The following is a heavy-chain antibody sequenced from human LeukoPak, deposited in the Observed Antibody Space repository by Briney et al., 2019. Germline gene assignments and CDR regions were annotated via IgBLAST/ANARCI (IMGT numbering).Heavy chain of an antibody. CDR1: GFTFSSYA. CDR3: AKRTTTVLSFFDYYYMDV. V-gene: IGHV3-23*01. CDR2: ISGSGGST. J-gene: IGHJ6*03. Sequence: PGGSLRLSCAASGFTFSSYAMSWVRQAPGKGLEWVSAISGSGGSTYYADSVKGRFTISRDNSKNTLYLQMNSLRAEDTAVYYCAKRTTTVLSFFDYYYMDVWGKGTTVTVSS. D-gene: IGHD4-11*01.